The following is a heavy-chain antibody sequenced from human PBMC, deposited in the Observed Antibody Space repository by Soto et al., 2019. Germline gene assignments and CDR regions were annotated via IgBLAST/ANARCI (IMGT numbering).Heavy chain of an antibody. Sequence: XASLWLTCAVSGYCISSGCYWGWIRQPPGKGLEWIGTIYLSGTTYYNPSLKSRVTISVDTSKNQFSLKLSSVTAADTAVYYCAREGDDVLRFLEWLSDGGRYFDYSGHGTLVTVSS. CDR1: GYCISSGCY. V-gene: IGHV4-38-2*02. D-gene: IGHD3-3*01. CDR2: IYLSGTT. CDR3: AREGDDVLRFLEWLSDGGRYFDY. J-gene: IGHJ4*01.